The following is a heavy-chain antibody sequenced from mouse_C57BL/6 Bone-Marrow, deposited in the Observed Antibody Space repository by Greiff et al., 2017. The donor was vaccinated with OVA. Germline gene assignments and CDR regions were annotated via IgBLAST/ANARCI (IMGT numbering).Heavy chain of an antibody. V-gene: IGHV1-64*01. CDR1: GYTFTSYW. CDR2: IHPNSGST. Sequence: VQLQQPGAELVKPGASVKLSCKASGYTFTSYWMHWVKQRPGQGLEWIGMIHPNSGSTNYNEKFKSKATLTVDKSSSTAYMQLSSLTSEDSAVYYCARSNYYGSSFVFAYWGQGTLVTVSA. D-gene: IGHD1-1*01. CDR3: ARSNYYGSSFVFAY. J-gene: IGHJ3*01.